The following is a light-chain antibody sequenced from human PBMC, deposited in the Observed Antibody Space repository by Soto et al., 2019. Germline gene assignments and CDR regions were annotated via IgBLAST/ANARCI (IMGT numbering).Light chain of an antibody. V-gene: IGLV2-14*01. CDR3: SSYSTNTAVV. CDR1: SSDVGRYDY. CDR2: EVS. J-gene: IGLJ2*01. Sequence: QSALTQPASVSGSPGQSITISCTGTSSDVGRYDYVSWYQQRPGEAPKLMIYEVSNRPSGVSYRFSGSRSGNTASLTISGLQTEDEADYFCSSYSTNTAVVFGGGTKLTVL.